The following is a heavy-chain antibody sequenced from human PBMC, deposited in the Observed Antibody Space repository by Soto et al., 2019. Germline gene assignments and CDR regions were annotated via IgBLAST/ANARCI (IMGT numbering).Heavy chain of an antibody. CDR1: GYTFSSSA. Sequence: QVRLVQSGPEVKKPEASVKVSCKASGYTFSSSAISWVQQAPGQGPEWMGWISSSGVTNYAQNFQGRVTLTVDSSTTTAYREVRSLSSADTAIYYCARDHGGYGTFDYWGQGTLVTVSS. D-gene: IGHD5-12*01. J-gene: IGHJ4*02. CDR2: ISSSGVT. CDR3: ARDHGGYGTFDY. V-gene: IGHV1-18*04.